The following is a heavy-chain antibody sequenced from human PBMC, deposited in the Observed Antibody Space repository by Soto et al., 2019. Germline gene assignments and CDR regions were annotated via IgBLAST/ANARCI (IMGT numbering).Heavy chain of an antibody. CDR2: TNHGGGT. CDR3: SRGTLGYCNSISCPIV. V-gene: IGHV4-34*01. CDR1: GGSLNGFY. J-gene: IGHJ4*02. Sequence: QVQLQQWGAGLLKPSETLSLTCAVYGGSLNGFYWSWIRQPPGKTLEWIGETNHGGGTNYNPSLKSRVTISVDTSKKQFSLKLSSATAADTAVYYCSRGTLGYCNSISCPIVWGQGTLVTVSS. D-gene: IGHD2-2*01.